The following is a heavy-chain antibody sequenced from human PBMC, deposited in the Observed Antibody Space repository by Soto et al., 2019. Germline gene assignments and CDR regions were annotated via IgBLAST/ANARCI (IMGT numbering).Heavy chain of an antibody. CDR3: AVCDRLRFLEWKTQYYYYYGMDV. CDR1: GYTFTRYD. V-gene: IGHV1-8*01. J-gene: IGHJ6*02. D-gene: IGHD3-3*01. Sequence: ASVKVSCKASGYTFTRYDINWVRQATGQGLEWMGWMNPNSGNTGYAQKFQGRVTMTRNTSISTAYMELSSLRSEDTAVYYCAVCDRLRFLEWKTQYYYYYGMDVWGQGTTVTVSS. CDR2: MNPNSGNT.